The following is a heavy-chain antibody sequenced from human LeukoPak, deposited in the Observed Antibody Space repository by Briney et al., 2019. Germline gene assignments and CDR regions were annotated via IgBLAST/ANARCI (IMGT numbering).Heavy chain of an antibody. J-gene: IGHJ4*02. D-gene: IGHD6-19*01. Sequence: PGGSLRLSCAASGFTFSSYGMHWVRQAPGKGLEWVAVIWYNGSNKYYADSVKGRFTISRDNSKNTLYLQMNSLKASDTAMYHCARHVRESSAWSRRFDYWGQGSLVTVSS. CDR2: IWYNGSNK. CDR1: GFTFSSYG. CDR3: ARHVRESSAWSRRFDY. V-gene: IGHV3-33*01.